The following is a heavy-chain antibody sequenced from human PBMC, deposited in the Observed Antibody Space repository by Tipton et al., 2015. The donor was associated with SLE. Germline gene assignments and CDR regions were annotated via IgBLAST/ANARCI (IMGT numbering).Heavy chain of an antibody. CDR1: GGTFSSYA. V-gene: IGHV1-69*05. Sequence: QSGPEVKKPGSSVKVSCKASGGTFSSYAISWVRQAPGQGLEWMGGIIPILGIANYAQKFQGRVTVTTDESTSTAYMELSSLRSEDTAVYYCARGKIGRQWLRGYFDYWGQGTLVTVSS. CDR3: ARGKIGRQWLRGYFDY. CDR2: IIPILGIA. J-gene: IGHJ4*02. D-gene: IGHD3-22*01.